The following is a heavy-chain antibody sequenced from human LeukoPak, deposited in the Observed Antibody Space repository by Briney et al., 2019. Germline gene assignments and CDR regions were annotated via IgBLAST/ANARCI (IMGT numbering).Heavy chain of an antibody. CDR3: ARQDYDYWTFDL. CDR2: IYNSGSA. CDR1: GGSFSGYY. Sequence: PSETLSLTCAVYGGSFSGYYWSWIRQPPGKGLEWIGYIYNSGSANHNPSLKSRVTISVDTSKNQFSLILNSVTAADTAVYYCARQDYDYWTFDLWGRGTLVTVSS. D-gene: IGHD4-17*01. V-gene: IGHV4-59*08. J-gene: IGHJ2*01.